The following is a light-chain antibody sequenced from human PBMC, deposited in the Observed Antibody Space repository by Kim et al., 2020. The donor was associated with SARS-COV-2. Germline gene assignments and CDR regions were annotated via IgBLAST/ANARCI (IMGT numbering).Light chain of an antibody. CDR1: SIDVGSYTR. CDR2: EVN. V-gene: IGLV2-18*02. Sequence: GQTVTVSCTGTSIDVGSYTRVSWYQQPPGTAPKLMIYEVNNRPSGVPDRFSGSKSGNTASLTISGLQAEDEADYYCCSFTSSTTWVFGGGTQLTVL. CDR3: CSFTSSTTWV. J-gene: IGLJ3*02.